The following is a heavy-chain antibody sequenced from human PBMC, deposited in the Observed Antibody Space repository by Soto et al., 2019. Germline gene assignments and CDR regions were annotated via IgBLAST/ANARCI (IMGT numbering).Heavy chain of an antibody. CDR3: ARDPGTYSGSYRY. CDR2: ISAYNGNT. CDR1: GYSFTSYG. Sequence: QVQLVQSGGEVKNPGASVKVSCEASGYSFTSYGISWVRQAPGQGLEWMGWISAYNGNTKYAQNFQGRVTMTTDTATRTDYMALRSLRYDATAVYYCARDPGTYSGSYRYWGQGTLVTVSS. J-gene: IGHJ4*02. D-gene: IGHD1-26*01. V-gene: IGHV1-18*04.